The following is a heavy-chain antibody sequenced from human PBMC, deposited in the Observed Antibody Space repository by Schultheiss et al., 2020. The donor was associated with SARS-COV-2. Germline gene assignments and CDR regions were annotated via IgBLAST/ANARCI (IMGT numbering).Heavy chain of an antibody. CDR2: ISGSGGST. V-gene: IGHV3-23*01. CDR1: GFTFSSYG. Sequence: GGSLRLSCAASGFTFSSYGMHWVRQVPGKGLEWVSAISGSGGSTYYADSVKGRFTISRDNSKNNLYLQMNSLRAEDTAVYYCARASRDGYPDAFDIWGQGTMVTVSS. J-gene: IGHJ3*02. CDR3: ARASRDGYPDAFDI. D-gene: IGHD5-24*01.